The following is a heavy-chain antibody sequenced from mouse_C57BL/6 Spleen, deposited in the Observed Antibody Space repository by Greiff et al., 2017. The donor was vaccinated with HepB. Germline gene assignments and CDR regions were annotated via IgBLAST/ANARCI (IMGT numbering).Heavy chain of an antibody. J-gene: IGHJ3*01. D-gene: IGHD3-2*02. Sequence: VKLQQPGAELVRPGTSVKLSCKASGYTFTSYWMHWVKQRPGQGLEWIGVIDPSDSYTNYNQKFKGKATLTVDTSSSTAYMQLSSLTSEDSAVYYCARSENPAQATFAYWGQGTLVTVSA. CDR1: GYTFTSYW. CDR2: IDPSDSYT. CDR3: ARSENPAQATFAY. V-gene: IGHV1-59*01.